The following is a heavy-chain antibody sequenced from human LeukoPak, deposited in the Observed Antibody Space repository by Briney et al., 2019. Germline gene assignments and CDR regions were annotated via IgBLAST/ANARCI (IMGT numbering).Heavy chain of an antibody. V-gene: IGHV3-23*01. J-gene: IGHJ4*02. CDR1: GFTVNSYA. D-gene: IGHD2-15*01. CDR2: VSGSGDNT. Sequence: GGFLRLSCAASGFTVNSYAMSWVRQGPGKGLEWVSTVSGSGDNTYYADSVKGRFTISRDNSKNTLYLQMNSLRAEDTAVYYCARAYCSGGSCYPFDYWGQGTLVTVSS. CDR3: ARAYCSGGSCYPFDY.